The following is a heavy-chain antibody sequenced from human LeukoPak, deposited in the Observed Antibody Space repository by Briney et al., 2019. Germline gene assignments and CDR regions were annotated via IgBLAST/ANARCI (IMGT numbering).Heavy chain of an antibody. D-gene: IGHD3-22*01. J-gene: IGHJ2*01. CDR3: ARMKDSSSWYFDL. Sequence: SETLSLTCSVSGGSISSYYWSWIRPPPGKGLEWIGYIYYSGSTNYNPSLRSRVTISVDTSKNQFSLKLNSVTAADTAVYYCARMKDSSSWYFDLWGRGTLVTVSS. V-gene: IGHV4-59*01. CDR1: GGSISSYY. CDR2: IYYSGST.